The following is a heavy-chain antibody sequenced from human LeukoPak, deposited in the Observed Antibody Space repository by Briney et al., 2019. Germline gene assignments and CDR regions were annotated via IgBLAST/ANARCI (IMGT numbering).Heavy chain of an antibody. CDR2: IYYSGST. CDR1: GGSISSYY. V-gene: IGHV4-59*01. Sequence: PSETLSLTCTVSGGSISSYYWSWIRQPPGKGLEWIGYIYYSGSTNYSPSLKSRVTISVDTSKNQFSLRLSSVTAADTAVYYCARTNAFDIWGQGTMVTVSS. J-gene: IGHJ3*02. CDR3: ARTNAFDI.